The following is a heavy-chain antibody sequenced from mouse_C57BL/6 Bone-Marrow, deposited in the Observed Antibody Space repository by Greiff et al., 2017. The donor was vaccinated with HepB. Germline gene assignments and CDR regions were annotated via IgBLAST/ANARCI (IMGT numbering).Heavy chain of an antibody. CDR1: GFTFNTYA. CDR3: VRDYDGAMDY. CDR2: IRSKSSNDAT. V-gene: IGHV10-3*01. Sequence: EVKLVESGGGLVQPKGSLKLSCAASGFTFNTYAMHWVRQAPGKGLEWVARIRSKSSNDATYYDDSVKDRFTISRDDSQSMLDLQMNNLKTEDTAMYYCVRDYDGAMDYWGQGTSVTVSS. D-gene: IGHD2-12*01. J-gene: IGHJ4*01.